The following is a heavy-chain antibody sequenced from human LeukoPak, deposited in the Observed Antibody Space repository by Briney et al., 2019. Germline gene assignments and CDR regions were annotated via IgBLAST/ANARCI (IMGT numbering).Heavy chain of an antibody. Sequence: PSETLSLTCSVSGGSISSRSYYWGWVRQPPGKGLEWIGSTYDTGSTYYNPSLRSRVSISGDTSKNQVSLKVNSVTAADTAVYYCARLGAAPGPPHYFYYGMDVWGQGTTVTVS. CDR3: ARLGAAPGPPHYFYYGMDV. D-gene: IGHD6-13*01. CDR1: GGSISSRSYY. J-gene: IGHJ6*02. V-gene: IGHV4-39*01. CDR2: TYDTGST.